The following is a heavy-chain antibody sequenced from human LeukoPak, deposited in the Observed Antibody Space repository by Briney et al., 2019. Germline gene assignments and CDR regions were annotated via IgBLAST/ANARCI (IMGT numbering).Heavy chain of an antibody. J-gene: IGHJ4*02. CDR1: GFTVSSNY. V-gene: IGHV3-66*02. CDR3: ARGHITSVPFDY. D-gene: IGHD2-2*01. CDR2: IYSGGST. Sequence: GGSLRLSCAASGFTVSSNYMSWVRQAPGKGLEWVSVIYSGGSTYYADSVKGRFTISRDNSKNTLYLQMNSLRTEDTAVYYCARGHITSVPFDYWGQGTLVNVSS.